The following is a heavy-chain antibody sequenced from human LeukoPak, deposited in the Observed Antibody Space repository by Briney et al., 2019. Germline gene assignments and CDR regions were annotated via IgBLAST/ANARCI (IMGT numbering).Heavy chain of an antibody. V-gene: IGHV5-51*01. CDR3: ARGGLGSPYYFDY. CDR2: IYPGDSET. D-gene: IGHD3/OR15-3a*01. J-gene: IGHJ4*02. CDR1: QYNIINNW. Sequence: GESLKISCKGSQYNIINNWIGWVRQMPGKGLERMGSIYPGDSETRYSPSFKGRVTISADKSISTAYLQWSSLKASDTAMYYCARGGLGSPYYFDYWGQGTLVTVSS.